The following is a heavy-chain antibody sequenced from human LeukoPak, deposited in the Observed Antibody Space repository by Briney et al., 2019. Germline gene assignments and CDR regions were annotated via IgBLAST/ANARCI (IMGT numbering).Heavy chain of an antibody. CDR2: IDKDGGT. D-gene: IGHD5-24*01. CDR1: GFTFSHSY. J-gene: IGHJ4*02. V-gene: IGHV3-74*01. Sequence: PGGSLTLSCAASGFTFSHSYMHWVRQAPGKGLVWVSRIDKDGGTSYGDSVKGRFTITRDNAKNTLYLQMNSLRAEDTALYYCSRDLNYNLDFWGQGSLVTVSS. CDR3: SRDLNYNLDF.